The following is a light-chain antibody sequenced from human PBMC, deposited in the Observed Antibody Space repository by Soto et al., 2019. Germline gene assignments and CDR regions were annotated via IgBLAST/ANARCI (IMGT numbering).Light chain of an antibody. CDR1: QSVFSS. J-gene: IGKJ5*01. CDR2: GAA. V-gene: IGKV3-15*01. Sequence: EIVLTQSPGTLSLSPGERATLSCRASQSVFSSLAWYQQKPGQAPRLLIYGAATRATGIPARFSGSGFGTEFTLTISSLQSEDFAVYYCQQYKNWPLFGQGTRLEIK. CDR3: QQYKNWPL.